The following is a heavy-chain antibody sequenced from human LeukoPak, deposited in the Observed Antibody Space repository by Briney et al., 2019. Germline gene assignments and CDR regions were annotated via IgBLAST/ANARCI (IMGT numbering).Heavy chain of an antibody. Sequence: ASVKVSCKASGYTFTSYYMHWVRQAPGQGLEWMGIINPSGGSTSYAQKFQGRVTMTRDTSTSTVYMELSSLRSDDTAVYYCARVPYVLRYFDWFPDPWGQGTLVTVSS. D-gene: IGHD3-9*01. J-gene: IGHJ5*02. CDR2: INPSGGST. CDR3: ARVPYVLRYFDWFPDP. CDR1: GYTFTSYY. V-gene: IGHV1-46*01.